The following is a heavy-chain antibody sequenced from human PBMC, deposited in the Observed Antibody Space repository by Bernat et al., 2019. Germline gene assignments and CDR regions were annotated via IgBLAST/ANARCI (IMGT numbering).Heavy chain of an antibody. D-gene: IGHD6-6*01. CDR2: INPNSGGT. Sequence: QVQLVQSGAEVKKPGASVKVSCKASGYTFTGYYMHWVRQAPGQGLEWMGWINPNSGGTKYAQKFQGRLTMTRDTSISTAYRELSRLRSDDTAVYYCARDRFRDSSSWFDPWGQGTLVTVSS. CDR1: GYTFTGYY. V-gene: IGHV1-2*02. J-gene: IGHJ5*02. CDR3: ARDRFRDSSSWFDP.